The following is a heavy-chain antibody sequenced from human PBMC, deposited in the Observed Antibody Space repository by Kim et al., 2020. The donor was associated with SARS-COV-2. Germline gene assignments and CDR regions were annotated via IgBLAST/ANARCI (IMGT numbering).Heavy chain of an antibody. D-gene: IGHD3-22*01. V-gene: IGHV3-21*01. CDR2: ISSSSSYI. CDR3: AKDHDSSGYYRMGRFDY. CDR1: GFTFSSYS. Sequence: GGSLRLSCAASGFTFSSYSMNWVRQAPGKGLEWVSSISSSSSYIYYADSVKGRFTISRDNAKNSLYLQMNSLRAEDTAVYYCAKDHDSSGYYRMGRFDYWGQGTLVTVSS. J-gene: IGHJ4*02.